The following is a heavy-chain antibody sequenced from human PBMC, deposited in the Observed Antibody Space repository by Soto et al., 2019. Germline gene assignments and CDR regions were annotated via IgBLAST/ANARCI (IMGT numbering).Heavy chain of an antibody. CDR2: IFSNDEK. CDR3: ARIPEQWPHFDY. Sequence: QVTLKESGPVLVKPTETLTLTCTVSGFSLSNARMGVSWIRQPPGKALEWLAHIFSNDEKSYSTSLKSMLTSSKDTSNGQVVLTMTNMDPVDTATYYCARIPEQWPHFDYWGQGTLVTVSS. J-gene: IGHJ4*02. CDR1: GFSLSNARMG. V-gene: IGHV2-26*01. D-gene: IGHD6-19*01.